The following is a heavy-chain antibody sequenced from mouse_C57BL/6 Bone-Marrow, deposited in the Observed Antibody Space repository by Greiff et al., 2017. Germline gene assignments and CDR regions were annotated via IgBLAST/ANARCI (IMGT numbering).Heavy chain of an antibody. D-gene: IGHD1-2*01. CDR1: GYSFTSYG. J-gene: IGHJ2*01. V-gene: IGHV1-81*01. Sequence: VQLQQSGAELARPGPSVTLSCKASGYSFTSYGISWVKQRTGQGLEWIGEIYPRSGSTYYNEKFKGRTTLTADKSSSTAYMELRSLTSEDSAVYCCARRLFVLYYLDYWGQGTTLTVSS. CDR2: IYPRSGST. CDR3: ARRLFVLYYLDY.